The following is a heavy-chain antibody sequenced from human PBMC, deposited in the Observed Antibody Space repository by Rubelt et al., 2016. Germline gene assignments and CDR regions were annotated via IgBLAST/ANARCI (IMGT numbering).Heavy chain of an antibody. CDR2: INPNSGGT. J-gene: IGHJ6*02. CDR1: GYTFTGYY. CDR3: AREGYCSSTSCYAGGYYYYGMDV. D-gene: IGHD2-2*01. Sequence: GASVKVSCKASGYTFTGYYMHWVRQAPGQGLEWMGRINPNSGGTNYAQKLQGRVTMTTDTSTSTAYMELRSLSSDDTAVYYCAREGYCSSTSCYAGGYYYYGMDVWGQGTTVTVSS. V-gene: IGHV1-2*06.